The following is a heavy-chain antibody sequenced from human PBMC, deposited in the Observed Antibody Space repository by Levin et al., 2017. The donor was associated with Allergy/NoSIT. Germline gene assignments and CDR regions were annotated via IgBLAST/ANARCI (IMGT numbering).Heavy chain of an antibody. V-gene: IGHV3-23*01. D-gene: IGHD5-12*01. Sequence: PGGSLRLSCAASGFTFSTYDMNWVRQAPGKGLEWVSGISGSGGSTYYADSVKGRFTISRDNAKNTLYLQINSLRAEDTAVYYCAKTSRYSGYDSYYWGQGTLVTVSS. CDR1: GFTFSTYD. CDR3: AKTSRYSGYDSYY. J-gene: IGHJ4*02. CDR2: ISGSGGST.